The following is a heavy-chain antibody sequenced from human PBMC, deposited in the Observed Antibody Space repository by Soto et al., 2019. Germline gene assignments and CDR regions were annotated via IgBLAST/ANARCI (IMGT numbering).Heavy chain of an antibody. D-gene: IGHD3-3*01. Sequence: TLSLTCTVSGCSISGGAYYWRWIRQHPGKGLEWIGYIFYTGSTFYNPSLKSRVALSVDTSKNQCSLKLNSVTAADTAVYYCAREESDFRGTKWFNPWGQGSLDTVS. CDR2: IFYTGST. CDR3: AREESDFRGTKWFNP. CDR1: GCSISGGAYY. J-gene: IGHJ5*02. V-gene: IGHV4-31*03.